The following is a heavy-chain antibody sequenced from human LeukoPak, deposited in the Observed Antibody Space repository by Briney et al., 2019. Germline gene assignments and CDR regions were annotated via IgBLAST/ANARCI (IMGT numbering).Heavy chain of an antibody. J-gene: IGHJ4*02. D-gene: IGHD3-10*01. CDR1: GASINTYY. Sequence: SETLSLTCTVSGASINTYYWSWIRQPPGKGLEWIGYIYYSGTTSYNPSLKTRVTISIDTSKDQFSLKLSSVTAADTAVYYCARVLRPMASQYYFDYWGQGTLVTVSS. V-gene: IGHV4-59*01. CDR3: ARVLRPMASQYYFDY. CDR2: IYYSGTT.